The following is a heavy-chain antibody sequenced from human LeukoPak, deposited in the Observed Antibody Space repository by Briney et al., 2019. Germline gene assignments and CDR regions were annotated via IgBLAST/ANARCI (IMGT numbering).Heavy chain of an antibody. V-gene: IGHV4-59*01. Sequence: SETLSLTCTVSGGFISGFYWSWIRQPPGKGLEWIGYIYYSGSTSYNPSLKSRVTISVDTSKNQFSLNLTSVTAADTAVYYCARSGSTAFDYWGQGTLVTVSS. D-gene: IGHD1-26*01. CDR3: ARSGSTAFDY. CDR1: GGFISGFY. CDR2: IYYSGST. J-gene: IGHJ4*02.